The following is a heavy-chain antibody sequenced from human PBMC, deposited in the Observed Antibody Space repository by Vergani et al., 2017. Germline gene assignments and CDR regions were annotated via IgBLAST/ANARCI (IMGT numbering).Heavy chain of an antibody. CDR3: ARDAEDILRSYHWYFDL. D-gene: IGHD1-26*01. J-gene: IGHJ2*01. Sequence: EVQLVESGGGLVQPGGSLRLSCAASGFTFSSYWMSWVRQAPGKGLEWVANIKQDGSEKYYVDSVKGRFTISRDNAKNSLYLQMNCQRAEDTAVYYCARDAEDILRSYHWYFDLWGRGTLVTVSS. CDR2: IKQDGSEK. CDR1: GFTFSSYW. V-gene: IGHV3-7*03.